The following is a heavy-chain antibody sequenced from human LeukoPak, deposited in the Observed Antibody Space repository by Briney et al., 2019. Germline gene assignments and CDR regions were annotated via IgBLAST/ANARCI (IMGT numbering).Heavy chain of an antibody. CDR3: AKGATTASFDY. D-gene: IGHD5-12*01. J-gene: IGHJ4*02. CDR1: GFTFSSYG. V-gene: IGHV3-30*18. Sequence: GSLRLSCAASGFTFSSYGMHWVRQAPGKGPEWVAVISYDGSNKYYADSVKGRFTISRDNSKNTLYLQMNSLRAEDTAVYYCAKGATTASFDYWGQGTLVTVSS. CDR2: ISYDGSNK.